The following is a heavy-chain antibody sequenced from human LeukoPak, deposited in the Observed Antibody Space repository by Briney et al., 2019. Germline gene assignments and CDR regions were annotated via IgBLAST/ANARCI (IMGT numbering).Heavy chain of an antibody. CDR3: ARDVVVVPAAISEYYYYGMDV. CDR2: ISSSGSTI. CDR1: GFTFSDYD. V-gene: IGHV3-11*01. Sequence: GGSLRLSRAAAGFTFSDYDMSWIRQAPGKGLEWVSYISSSGSTIYYAHSVKGRFTISRDNAKNSLYLQMNSLRAEDTAVYYCARDVVVVPAAISEYYYYGMDVWGQGTTVTVSS. D-gene: IGHD2-2*02. J-gene: IGHJ6*02.